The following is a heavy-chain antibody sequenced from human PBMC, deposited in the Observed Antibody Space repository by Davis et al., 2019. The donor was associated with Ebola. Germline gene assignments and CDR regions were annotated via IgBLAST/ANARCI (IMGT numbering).Heavy chain of an antibody. J-gene: IGHJ4*02. CDR3: AKDLDPIGYWDGRFDC. D-gene: IGHD1-26*01. Sequence: PGGSLRLSCAVSGFTFSNYAMSWVRQAPGKGLEWVSVISGSGGNTYYADSVKGRFTISRDNSKNTVYLQMNSLTAEDTALYYCAKDLDPIGYWDGRFDCWGQGTLVTVSS. CDR1: GFTFSNYA. V-gene: IGHV3-23*01. CDR2: ISGSGGNT.